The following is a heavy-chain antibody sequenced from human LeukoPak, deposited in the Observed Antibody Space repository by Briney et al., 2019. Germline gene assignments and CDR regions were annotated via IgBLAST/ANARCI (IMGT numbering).Heavy chain of an antibody. CDR2: INGLGSTT. Sequence: GGSLRLSCAASGFTFGAYAMSWVRQAPGKGLEWISAINGLGSTTYSADSVKGRFTISRDNSKSTLYLQMNSLRAEDSAVYYCAKAPRDGYNPLDYWGQGTLVTVSS. J-gene: IGHJ4*02. V-gene: IGHV3-23*01. D-gene: IGHD5-24*01. CDR3: AKAPRDGYNPLDY. CDR1: GFTFGAYA.